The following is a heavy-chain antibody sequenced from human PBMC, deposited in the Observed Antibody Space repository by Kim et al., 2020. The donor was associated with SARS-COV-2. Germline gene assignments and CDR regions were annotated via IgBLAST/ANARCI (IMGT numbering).Heavy chain of an antibody. J-gene: IGHJ4*02. D-gene: IGHD1-26*01. CDR1: GFTFSNDW. V-gene: IGHV3-7*03. CDR2: IKKDESEK. CDR3: AREWGY. Sequence: GGSLRLSCAASGFTFSNDWISWVRQAPGKGLEWVANIKKDESEKNYVDSVKGRFSISRDNAKNSLYLQMNSLRAEDTAVYYCAREWGYWGQGTLVTVSS.